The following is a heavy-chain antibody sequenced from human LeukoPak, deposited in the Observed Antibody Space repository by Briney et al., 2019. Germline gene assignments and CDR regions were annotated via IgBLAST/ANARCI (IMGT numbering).Heavy chain of an antibody. CDR3: AKDPERSYGSGLRGDY. J-gene: IGHJ4*02. CDR2: ISGSGGST. D-gene: IGHD3-10*01. CDR1: GFTFSSYG. V-gene: IGHV3-23*01. Sequence: GGTLRLSCAASGFTFSSYGMSWVRQAPGKGLEWVSAISGSGGSTYYADSVKGRFTISRDNSKNTLYLQMNSLRAEDTAVYYCAKDPERSYGSGLRGDYWGQGTLVTVSS.